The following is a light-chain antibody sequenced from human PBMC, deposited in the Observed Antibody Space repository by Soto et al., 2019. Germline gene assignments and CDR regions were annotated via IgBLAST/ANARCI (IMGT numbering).Light chain of an antibody. CDR2: GAS. V-gene: IGKV3-20*01. J-gene: IGKJ5*01. CDR3: QQYGSSTIT. Sequence: EIVLTQSPATLSLSPGERATLSCRASQSVSSSYLAWYQQKPGQAPRLLSYGASSRATGIPDRFSGSGSGTDFTLTISRLEPEDFAVYYCQQYGSSTITFGQGTRLEI. CDR1: QSVSSSY.